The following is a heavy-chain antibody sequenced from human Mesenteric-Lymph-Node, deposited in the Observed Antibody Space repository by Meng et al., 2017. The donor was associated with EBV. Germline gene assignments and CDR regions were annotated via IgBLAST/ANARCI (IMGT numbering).Heavy chain of an antibody. CDR2: ISAYNGNT. V-gene: IGHV1-18*01. J-gene: IGHJ4*02. Sequence: QVQLVQSGGEVKKPGASVRVSGKASGYTYISYGIIWVRQAPGQGLEWVGWISAYNGNTNYAQKVQGRVTMTTDTSTTTAYMELRRLRSDDTAVYYCAREGDWTTFDYWGQGTLVTVSS. D-gene: IGHD3/OR15-3a*01. CDR1: GYTYISYG. CDR3: AREGDWTTFDY.